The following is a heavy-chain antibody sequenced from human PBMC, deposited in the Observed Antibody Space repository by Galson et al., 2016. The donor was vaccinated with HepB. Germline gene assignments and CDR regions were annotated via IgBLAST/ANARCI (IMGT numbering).Heavy chain of an antibody. CDR1: GFSLSTSGMC. Sequence: PALVKPTQTLTLTCTFSGFSLSTSGMCVSWIRQPPGKALEWLAFIDWDDDKYYSTSLKTRLTISKDTSKNQVVLTMTNMDPVDTATYYCARTLTIFAAGADSNYYYCYRDVWGKGTTVTVSS. V-gene: IGHV2-70*01. D-gene: IGHD3-3*01. CDR3: ARTLTIFAAGADSNYYYCYRDV. CDR2: IDWDDDK. J-gene: IGHJ6*03.